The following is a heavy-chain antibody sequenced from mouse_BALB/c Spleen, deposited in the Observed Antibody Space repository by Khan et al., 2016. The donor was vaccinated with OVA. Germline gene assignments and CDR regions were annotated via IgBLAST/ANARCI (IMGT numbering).Heavy chain of an antibody. CDR1: GYTFTDYY. CDR3: TIRNYFGYTFAY. J-gene: IGHJ3*01. D-gene: IGHD1-2*01. Sequence: QVQLQQSGAELARPGASVKLSCKASGYTFTDYYINWVKQRTGQGLEWIGEISPGSGDTYYNERFKSKATLTADKSSNTAYMQLSRLTSAASAVYFCTIRNYFGYTFAYWGQGTLVTVSA. CDR2: ISPGSGDT. V-gene: IGHV1-77*01.